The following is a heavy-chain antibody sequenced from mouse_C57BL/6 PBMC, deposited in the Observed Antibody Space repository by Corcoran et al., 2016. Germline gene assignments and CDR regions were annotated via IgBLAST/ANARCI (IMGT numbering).Heavy chain of an antibody. CDR1: GYTFTDYY. CDR2: INPNNGGT. V-gene: IGHV1-26*01. J-gene: IGHJ4*01. D-gene: IGHD2-4*01. Sequence: EVQLQQSGPELVKPGASVKISCKASGYTFTDYYMNWVKQSHGKSLEWIGDINPNNGGTSYNQKFKGKATLTVDKSSSTAYMELRSLTSEDSAVYYCAREDYDYDGYAMDYWGQGTSVTVSS. CDR3: AREDYDYDGYAMDY.